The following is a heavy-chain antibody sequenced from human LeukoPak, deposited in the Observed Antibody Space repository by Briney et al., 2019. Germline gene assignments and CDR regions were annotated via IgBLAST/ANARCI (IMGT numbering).Heavy chain of an antibody. CDR3: ARETEMANLDY. J-gene: IGHJ4*02. V-gene: IGHV3-7*04. D-gene: IGHD5-24*01. CDR2: IKQDGSEK. Sequence: GGSLRLSCTASGFTFSSYWMNWVRQAPGKGLEWVANIKQDGSEKYYVDSVKGRFTISRDNAKKSLYLQMNSLRAEATAVYYCARETEMANLDYWGQGTLVTVSS. CDR1: GFTFSSYW.